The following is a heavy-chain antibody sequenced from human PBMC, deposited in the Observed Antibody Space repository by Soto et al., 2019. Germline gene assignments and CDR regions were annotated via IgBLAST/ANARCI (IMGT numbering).Heavy chain of an antibody. CDR2: VTGSGGST. D-gene: IGHD2-15*01. CDR1: GFTFSSYA. CDR3: AKDTRNTLSDLDY. Sequence: EVQLLESGGGLVQPGESLRLSCAASGFTFSSYAMSWVRQAPGKGLEWVSAVTGSGGSTYYADSVKGRFTISRDNSTNTLYLQMNSLRVEDTAVYYCAKDTRNTLSDLDYWGQGTLVTVSS. J-gene: IGHJ4*02. V-gene: IGHV3-23*01.